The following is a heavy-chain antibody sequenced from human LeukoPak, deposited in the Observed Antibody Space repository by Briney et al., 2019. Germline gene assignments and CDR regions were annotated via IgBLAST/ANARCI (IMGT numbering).Heavy chain of an antibody. Sequence: SETLSLTCTVSGGSIRGSDFYWGWIRQPPGKGLEWIGTISSTGSTYYNASVKSRVTISVDTSKNQFSLKLSSVTAADTAVYYCARVPAGIAAIDYWGQGTLVTVSS. D-gene: IGHD6-25*01. V-gene: IGHV4-39*07. CDR2: ISSTGST. CDR1: GGSIRGSDFY. J-gene: IGHJ4*02. CDR3: ARVPAGIAAIDY.